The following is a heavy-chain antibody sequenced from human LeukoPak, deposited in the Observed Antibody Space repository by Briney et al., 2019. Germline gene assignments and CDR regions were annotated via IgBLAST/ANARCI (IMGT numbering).Heavy chain of an antibody. CDR1: GFTFSIYR. CDR3: AREIVVVPV. Sequence: GGSLRLSCAAAGFTFSIYRMTWVRQAPGKGLEWVSSISSTSSYISYGDSVKGRFTISRDNAKNSLFLQMDSLRAEDTAVYSCAREIVVVPVWGQGTLVTVSS. D-gene: IGHD2-2*01. CDR2: ISSTSSYI. V-gene: IGHV3-21*01. J-gene: IGHJ4*02.